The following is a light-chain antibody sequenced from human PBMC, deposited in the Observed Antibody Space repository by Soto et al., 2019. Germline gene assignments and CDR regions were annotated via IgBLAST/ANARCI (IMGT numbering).Light chain of an antibody. CDR3: SSYRSSNTLV. CDR2: GNS. J-gene: IGLJ2*01. CDR1: SSNIGAGYD. Sequence: QSVLTQPPSVSGAPGQRVTISCTGSSSNIGAGYDVHWYQQFPGTAPKLLIYGNSNRPSGVPDRFSGSKSGTSASLAITGLQAEDEADYYCSSYRSSNTLVFGGGTKLTVL. V-gene: IGLV1-40*01.